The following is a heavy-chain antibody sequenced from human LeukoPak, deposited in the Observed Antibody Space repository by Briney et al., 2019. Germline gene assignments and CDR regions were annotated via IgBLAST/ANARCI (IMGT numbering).Heavy chain of an antibody. Sequence: SETLSLTCTVSGGSISGYSWSWIRQPPGKGLEWIGYIYHSGSTYYNPSLKSRVTISVDRSKNQFSLKLSSVTAADTAVYYCARYAAAAPAFDYWGQGTLVTVSS. J-gene: IGHJ4*02. V-gene: IGHV4-30-2*01. CDR2: IYHSGST. D-gene: IGHD6-13*01. CDR3: ARYAAAAPAFDY. CDR1: GGSISGYS.